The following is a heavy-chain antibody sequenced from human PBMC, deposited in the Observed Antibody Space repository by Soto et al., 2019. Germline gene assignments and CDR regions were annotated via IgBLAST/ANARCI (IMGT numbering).Heavy chain of an antibody. V-gene: IGHV3-23*01. D-gene: IGHD6-19*01. CDR1: GFNFRSYA. J-gene: IGHJ4*02. CDR3: AKGSVAVAGVDY. CDR2: ISGSGGST. Sequence: GGSLRLSCTASGFNFRSYARSWVRQAPGKGLEWVSAISGSGGSTYYADSVKGRFTISRDNSKNTLYLQMNSLRAEDTAVYYCAKGSVAVAGVDYWGQGTLVTVSS.